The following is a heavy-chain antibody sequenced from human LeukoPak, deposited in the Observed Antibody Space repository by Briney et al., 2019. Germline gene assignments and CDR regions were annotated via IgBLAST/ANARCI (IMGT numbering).Heavy chain of an antibody. CDR1: GGSITSGGYY. J-gene: IGHJ4*02. Sequence: PSETLSLTCTVSGGSITSGGYYWSWIRQHPEKGLVWIGYIYSSGTTYLNPSLKSRVTISLDTSEHQFSLNLNSVTAADTAVYYCARAYGSGSAYNRYFDYWGQGALVTVSS. D-gene: IGHD3-10*01. CDR2: IYSSGTT. V-gene: IGHV4-31*03. CDR3: ARAYGSGSAYNRYFDY.